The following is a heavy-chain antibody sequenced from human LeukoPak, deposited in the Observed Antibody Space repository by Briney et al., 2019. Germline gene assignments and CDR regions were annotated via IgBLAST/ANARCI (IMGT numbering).Heavy chain of an antibody. D-gene: IGHD3-10*01. J-gene: IGHJ5*02. CDR3: ARQSMVRGVIGGGWFDP. Sequence: PSGTLSLTCTVSGGSISSSSYYLGWIRQPPGKGLEWIGSIYYSGSTYYNPSLKSRVTISVDTSKNQFSLKLNSVTAADTAVYYCARQSMVRGVIGGGWFDPWGQGTLVTVSS. CDR2: IYYSGST. V-gene: IGHV4-39*01. CDR1: GGSISSSSYY.